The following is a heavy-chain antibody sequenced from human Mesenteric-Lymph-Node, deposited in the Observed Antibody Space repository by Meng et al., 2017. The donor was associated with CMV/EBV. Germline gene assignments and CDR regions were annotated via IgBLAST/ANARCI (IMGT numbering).Heavy chain of an antibody. CDR3: ARRRDFYSSSSPGGWFDP. CDR1: GFTFSSYS. V-gene: IGHV3-21*01. J-gene: IGHJ5*02. D-gene: IGHD6-13*01. CDR2: ISSSSSYI. Sequence: GGSLRLSCAASGFTFSSYSMNWVRQAPGKGLEWVSSISSSSSYIYYADSVKGRFTISRDNAKNSLYLQMNSLRAEDTAVYYCARRRDFYSSSSPGGWFDPWGQGTLVTVSS.